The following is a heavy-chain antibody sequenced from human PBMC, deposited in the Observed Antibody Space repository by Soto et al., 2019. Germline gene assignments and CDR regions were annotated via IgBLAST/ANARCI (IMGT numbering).Heavy chain of an antibody. CDR3: ATMIRGLIHWLDP. Sequence: VASVKVSCKASGDTLSNFDFNWVRQATGQGLEWMGWMYPNNGQTAYARTFQGRVTMTWNSSISTAYMELSSLTSEDTAVYYCATMIRGLIHWLDPWGQGTLVTVSS. J-gene: IGHJ5*02. CDR2: MYPNNGQT. V-gene: IGHV1-8*01. D-gene: IGHD3-16*01. CDR1: GDTLSNFD.